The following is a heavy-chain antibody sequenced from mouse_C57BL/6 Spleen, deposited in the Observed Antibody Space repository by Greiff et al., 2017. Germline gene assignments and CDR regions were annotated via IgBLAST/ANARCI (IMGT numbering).Heavy chain of an antibody. Sequence: VQLQQPGAELVRPGSSVKLSCKASGYTFTSYWMHWVKQRPIQGLEWIGNIDPSDSETHYNQKFKDKATLTVDKSSSTAYMQLSSLTSEDSAVYYCARGSIVTTYAMDYWGQGTSVTVSS. CDR3: ARGSIVTTYAMDY. CDR2: IDPSDSET. CDR1: GYTFTSYW. J-gene: IGHJ4*01. D-gene: IGHD2-5*01. V-gene: IGHV1-52*01.